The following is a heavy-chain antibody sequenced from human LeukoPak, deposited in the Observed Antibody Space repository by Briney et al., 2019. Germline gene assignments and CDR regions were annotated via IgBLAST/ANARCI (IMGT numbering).Heavy chain of an antibody. J-gene: IGHJ6*02. D-gene: IGHD6-13*01. V-gene: IGHV1-2*06. Sequence: ASVKVSCKASGYTFTGYYMHWVRQAPGQGLEWMGRINPNSGGTNHAQKFQGRVTMTRDTFISTAYMELSRLRSDDTAVYYCARALIAAADPYYYGMDVWGQGTTVTVSS. CDR3: ARALIAAADPYYYGMDV. CDR2: INPNSGGT. CDR1: GYTFTGYY.